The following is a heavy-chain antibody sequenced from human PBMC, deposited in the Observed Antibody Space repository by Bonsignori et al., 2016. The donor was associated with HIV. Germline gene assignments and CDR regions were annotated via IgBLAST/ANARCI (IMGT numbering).Heavy chain of an antibody. V-gene: IGHV4-59*01. D-gene: IGHD4-17*01. J-gene: IGHJ4*02. CDR1: GGSMRSYH. CDR2: IFHSGST. Sequence: QVQLQESGPGLVKPSETLSLTCTVSGGSMRSYHWSWIRQPPGKGLEWIGYIFHSGSTNYSPSLKSRVTISVDTSKNQFSLNLSSVTAVDTAVYYCATYTVTTGGFDYWGQGTLVTVSS. CDR3: ATYTVTTGGFDY.